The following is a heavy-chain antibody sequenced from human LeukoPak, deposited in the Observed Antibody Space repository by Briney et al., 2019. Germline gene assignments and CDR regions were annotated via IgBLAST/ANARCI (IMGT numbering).Heavy chain of an antibody. CDR2: IYYSGTT. Sequence: SETLSLTCTVSGDSINGYYWTWIRQPPGKGLEWMGYIYYSGTTNYNPSLKSRVTMSVDTSKNQFSLKLSSVTAADTAVYYCARDWATVTELDYWGQGTLVTVSS. CDR3: ARDWATVTELDY. V-gene: IGHV4-59*12. CDR1: GDSINGYY. J-gene: IGHJ4*02. D-gene: IGHD4-17*01.